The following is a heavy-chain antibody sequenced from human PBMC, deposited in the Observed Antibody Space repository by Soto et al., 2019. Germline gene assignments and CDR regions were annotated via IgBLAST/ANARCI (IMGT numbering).Heavy chain of an antibody. J-gene: IGHJ5*02. CDR2: IIPIFGTA. CDR1: GGTFSSYA. D-gene: IGHD3-22*01. Sequence: SVKVSCKASGGTFSSYAISWVRQAPGQGLEWMGGIIPIFGTANYAQKIQGRDTITADESTSTAYMELSSLRSEDTAVYYCARGPPYYYDSSGYPSPHWFDPWGQGTLVTVSS. CDR3: ARGPPYYYDSSGYPSPHWFDP. V-gene: IGHV1-69*13.